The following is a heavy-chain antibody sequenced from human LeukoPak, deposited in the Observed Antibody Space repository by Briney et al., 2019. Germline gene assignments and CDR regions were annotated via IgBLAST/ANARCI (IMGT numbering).Heavy chain of an antibody. J-gene: IGHJ4*02. Sequence: ASVKVSCKASGYTFTSYGISWVRQAPGQGLEWMGWISTYNGNTDYAQKLQGRLTMTTDTSTSTAYMELRSLRSDDTAVYYCATGIAVAGTVEYFDYWGQGTLVTVSS. CDR2: ISTYNGNT. CDR1: GYTFTSYG. CDR3: ATGIAVAGTVEYFDY. D-gene: IGHD6-19*01. V-gene: IGHV1-18*04.